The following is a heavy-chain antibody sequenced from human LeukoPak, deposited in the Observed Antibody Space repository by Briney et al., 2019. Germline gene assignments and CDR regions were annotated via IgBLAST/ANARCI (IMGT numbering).Heavy chain of an antibody. CDR3: AKTVVRNYYFDY. J-gene: IGHJ4*02. V-gene: IGHV3-23*01. CDR1: GFTFSSYA. D-gene: IGHD2-21*01. CDR2: ISGSGGST. Sequence: GGSLRLSCAASGFTFSSYAMSWVRQAPGKGLEWVSAISGSGGSTYYADSVKGRFTISRDNTKNTPYLQMNSLRAEDTAVYYCAKTVVRNYYFDYWGQGTLVTVSS.